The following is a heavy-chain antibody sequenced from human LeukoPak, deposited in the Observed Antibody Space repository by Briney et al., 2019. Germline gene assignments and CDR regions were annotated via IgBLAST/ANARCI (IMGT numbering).Heavy chain of an antibody. J-gene: IGHJ3*02. D-gene: IGHD6-19*01. CDR2: IYYSGST. CDR1: GGSIGSTNYY. V-gene: IGHV4-39*01. Sequence: SETLSLTCTVSGGSIGSTNYYWGWIRQPPGKGLEWIANIYYSGSTYYNPSLKSRVTISVDTSKNQFSLRLNSVTAADTSIYYCARIPTNAVPSAHNGFDIWGQGTMLTVSS. CDR3: ARIPTNAVPSAHNGFDI.